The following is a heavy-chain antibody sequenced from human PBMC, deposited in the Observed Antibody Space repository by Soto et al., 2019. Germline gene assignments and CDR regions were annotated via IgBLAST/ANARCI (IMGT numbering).Heavy chain of an antibody. J-gene: IGHJ4*02. D-gene: IGHD3-9*01. V-gene: IGHV1-18*04. CDR1: GYTFTSYG. Sequence: ASVKVSCKASGYTFTSYGISWVRQAPGQGLEWMGWISAYNGNTNYAQKLQGRVTMTTDTSTSTAYMELRSLRSDDTAVYYCARPTNYDILTGYDYWGQGTLVTVSS. CDR3: ARPTNYDILTGYDY. CDR2: ISAYNGNT.